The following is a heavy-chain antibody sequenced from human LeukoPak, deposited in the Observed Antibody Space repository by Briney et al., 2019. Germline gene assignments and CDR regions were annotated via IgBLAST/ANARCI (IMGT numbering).Heavy chain of an antibody. D-gene: IGHD3-22*01. CDR2: ISYDGSNK. CDR1: GFTFSSYA. V-gene: IGHV3-30*01. CDR3: ARAHYDSSGYYFDY. J-gene: IGHJ4*02. Sequence: GGSLRLSCAASGFTFSSYAMHWVRQAPGKGLEWLAVISYDGSNKYYADSVKGRFTISRDNSKNTLYLQMNSLRAEDTAVYYCARAHYDSSGYYFDYWGQGTLVTVSS.